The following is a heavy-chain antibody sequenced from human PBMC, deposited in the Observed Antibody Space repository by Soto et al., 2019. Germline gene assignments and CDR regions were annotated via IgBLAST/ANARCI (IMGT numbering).Heavy chain of an antibody. J-gene: IGHJ6*02. CDR2: IGTRGRTI. D-gene: IGHD4-4*01. CDR1: GFTFSNYE. CDR3: ARDPAIYSGKFDYGLDV. V-gene: IGHV3-48*03. Sequence: GGSLRLSCAASGFTFSNYEMNWVRQAPGKGLEWVSYIGTRGRTIYYADSVKGRFTISRDNAKNSLYLQMNSLRAEDTAVYYCARDPAIYSGKFDYGLDVWGQGTTVTAP.